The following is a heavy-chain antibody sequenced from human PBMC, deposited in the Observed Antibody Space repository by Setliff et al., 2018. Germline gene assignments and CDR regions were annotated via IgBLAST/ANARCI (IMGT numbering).Heavy chain of an antibody. CDR3: RFWSSYYKNDY. D-gene: IGHD3-3*01. CDR2: INQSGNT. J-gene: IGHJ4*02. V-gene: IGHV4-34*01. CDR1: GGSFSDYY. Sequence: SETLSLTCTVYGGSFSDYYWGWIRQSLGKRPEWIAEINQSGNTNYNPSLNSRVSVSVDTPTNQFSLKVFSVTAADTAVYYCRFWSSYYKNDYWAQGTLVTVSS.